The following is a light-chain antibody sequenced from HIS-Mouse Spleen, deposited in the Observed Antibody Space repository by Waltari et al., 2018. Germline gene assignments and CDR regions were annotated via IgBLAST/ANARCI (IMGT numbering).Light chain of an antibody. Sequence: DIVMTQSPDPLAVSLGERATIHCKSSQSVLYSSNNKHYLAWYQQKPGQPPKLLIDWASTRESGVPDRFSGSGSGTDFTLTISSLQAEDVAVYYCQQYYSTPPTFGQGTKVEIK. J-gene: IGKJ1*01. CDR1: QSVLYSSNNKHY. CDR3: QQYYSTPPT. V-gene: IGKV4-1*01. CDR2: WAS.